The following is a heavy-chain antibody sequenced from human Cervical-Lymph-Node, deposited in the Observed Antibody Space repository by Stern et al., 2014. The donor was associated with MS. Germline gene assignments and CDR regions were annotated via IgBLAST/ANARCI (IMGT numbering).Heavy chain of an antibody. D-gene: IGHD3-3*01. V-gene: IGHV3-11*01. CDR3: ARVFRPTFGVVTTDLNWFDP. Sequence: VQLVESGGGLVKPGGSLRLSCAASGFTFRDYYMTWIRQAPGKGLEWVSYIGSGGSPIYYADSVEGRFTISRDNAKNSLSLQMNSLRVEDTAVYYCARVFRPTFGVVTTDLNWFDPWGQGTLVTVSS. J-gene: IGHJ5*02. CDR2: IGSGGSPI. CDR1: GFTFRDYY.